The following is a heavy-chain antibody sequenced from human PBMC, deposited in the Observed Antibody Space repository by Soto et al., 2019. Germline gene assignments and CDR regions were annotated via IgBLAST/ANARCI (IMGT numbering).Heavy chain of an antibody. CDR3: ATVPFGDYAY. J-gene: IGHJ4*02. CDR2: INPSGGST. D-gene: IGHD2-2*01. CDR1: GYTFTSYY. Sequence: ASVKVSCKASGYTFTSYYLHWVRQAPGQGLEWLGIINPSGGSTSYAQKFQGRVTMTRDTSTSTVYMELSSLRSEDAAVYYCATVPFGDYAYWGQGTLVTVSS. V-gene: IGHV1-46*01.